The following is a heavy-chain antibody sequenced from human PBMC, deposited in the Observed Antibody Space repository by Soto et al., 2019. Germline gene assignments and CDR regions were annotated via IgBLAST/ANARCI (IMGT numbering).Heavy chain of an antibody. V-gene: IGHV4-34*01. CDR2: INHSGST. CDR3: ARAYYDSSGYPTPSYYYGMDV. D-gene: IGHD3-22*01. Sequence: PSETLSLTCAVYGGSFSGYYWSWIRQPPGKGLEWIGEINHSGSTNYNPSLKSRVTISVDTSKNQFSLKLSSVTAADTAVYYCARAYYDSSGYPTPSYYYGMDVWGQGTTVTVSS. J-gene: IGHJ6*02. CDR1: GGSFSGYY.